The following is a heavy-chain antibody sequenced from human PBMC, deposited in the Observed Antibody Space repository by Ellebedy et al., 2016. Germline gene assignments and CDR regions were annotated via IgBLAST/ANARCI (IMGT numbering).Heavy chain of an antibody. CDR2: ISYDGSHK. CDR3: VRDRLTVTDYFHH. D-gene: IGHD4-17*01. CDR1: GFTFSNYA. J-gene: IGHJ4*02. Sequence: GESLKISXVASGFTFSNYAIHWVRQTPGQGLDWVASISYDGSHKYYADSVKGRFTISRDNAKNTLYLQMNSLRADDTAVYYCVRDRLTVTDYFHHWGQGTLVTVSS. V-gene: IGHV3-30-3*01.